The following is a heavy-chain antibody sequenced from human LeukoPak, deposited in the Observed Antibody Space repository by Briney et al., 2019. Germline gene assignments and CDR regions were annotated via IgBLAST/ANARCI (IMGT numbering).Heavy chain of an antibody. CDR2: MKQDGSEK. J-gene: IGHJ4*02. CDR3: ARDLGHSGYDLYDY. V-gene: IGHV3-7*01. CDR1: GFTFSSYA. Sequence: PGGSLRLSCAASGFTFSSYAMSRVRQAPGKGLERVANMKQDGSEKYYVDSVKGRFTISRDNAKNSLYLQMNSLGDEDTAVYYCARDLGHSGYDLYDYWGQGTLVTVSS. D-gene: IGHD5-12*01.